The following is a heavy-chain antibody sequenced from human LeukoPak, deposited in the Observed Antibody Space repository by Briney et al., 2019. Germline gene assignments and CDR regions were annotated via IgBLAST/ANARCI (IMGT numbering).Heavy chain of an antibody. Sequence: SETLSLTCTVSVGSISSGGYYCSWIRQHPGKCLEWIGYIYYSGSTYYNPSLKSRVTISVDTSKNQFSLKLSSVPAADTAVYYCARDPRYCSGGSCYRGMDAFDIWGQGTMVTVSS. V-gene: IGHV4-31*03. CDR1: VGSISSGGYY. J-gene: IGHJ3*02. CDR2: IYYSGST. CDR3: ARDPRYCSGGSCYRGMDAFDI. D-gene: IGHD2-15*01.